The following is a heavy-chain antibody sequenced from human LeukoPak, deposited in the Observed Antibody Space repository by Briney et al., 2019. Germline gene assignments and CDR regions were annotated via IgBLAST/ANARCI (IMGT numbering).Heavy chain of an antibody. CDR3: TKGSSYNWNLFDH. V-gene: IGHV4-4*07. D-gene: IGHD1-20*01. CDR2: ITASGTT. Sequence: SETLSLTCTVSGGSMSDFYWSWIRQPAGKGLEWIGRITASGTTDYNPSLKRRLTTSVDTSKNQVSLRLSSVTAADTAMYYCTKGSSYNWNLFDHWGQGALVTVP. J-gene: IGHJ4*02. CDR1: GGSMSDFY.